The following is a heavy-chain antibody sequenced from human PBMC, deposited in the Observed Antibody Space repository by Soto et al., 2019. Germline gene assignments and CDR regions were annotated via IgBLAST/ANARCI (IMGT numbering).Heavy chain of an antibody. CDR1: GGSISSDY. CDR2: IYYSGST. Sequence: TSETLSLTCTVSGGSISSDYWSWIRLPLGKGLEWIGYIYYSGSTNYNPSLKSRVTISVDTSKNQFSLKLSSVTAADTAVYYCASGHEAAAGRKGLDYWGQGTLVTVSS. V-gene: IGHV4-59*01. CDR3: ASGHEAAAGRKGLDY. D-gene: IGHD6-13*01. J-gene: IGHJ4*01.